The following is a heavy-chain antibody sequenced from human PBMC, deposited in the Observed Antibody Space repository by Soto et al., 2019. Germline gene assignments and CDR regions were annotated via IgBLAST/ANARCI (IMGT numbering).Heavy chain of an antibody. Sequence: GSLRLSCAASGFTFSSYAMSWVRQAPGKGLEWVSAISGSGGSTYYADSVKGRFTISRDNSKNTLYLQMNSLRAEDTAVYYCAKQPTPATIFGVVVDYWGQGTLVTVSS. CDR2: ISGSGGST. J-gene: IGHJ4*02. CDR3: AKQPTPATIFGVVVDY. CDR1: GFTFSSYA. V-gene: IGHV3-23*01. D-gene: IGHD3-3*01.